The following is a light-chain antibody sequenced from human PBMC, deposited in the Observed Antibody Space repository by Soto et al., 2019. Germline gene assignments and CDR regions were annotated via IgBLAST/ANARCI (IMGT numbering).Light chain of an antibody. J-gene: IGKJ1*01. V-gene: IGKV3-11*01. CDR1: QSVSSF. Sequence: EIVFTHSPATLSLSPGERATLSCRASQSVSSFLAWYKQKPGQAPRLLIYDASNRATGIPARFSGSGSGTDFTLTISSLEPEDFAVYYCQQRSNWPWTFGQGTKVDIK. CDR3: QQRSNWPWT. CDR2: DAS.